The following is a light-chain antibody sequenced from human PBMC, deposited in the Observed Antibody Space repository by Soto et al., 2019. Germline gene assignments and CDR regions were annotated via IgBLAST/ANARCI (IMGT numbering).Light chain of an antibody. J-gene: IGKJ1*01. CDR3: QQYGSSPGT. CDR1: QSVSSSD. V-gene: IGKV3-20*01. CDR2: GAS. Sequence: EIVLTQSPGTLSLSPGERATLSCRASQSVSSSDLAWYQQKPGQAPRLLIYGASSRATGIPDRFSGSGSGPDFTLTISRWEPEDFAAYYCQQYGSSPGTFGQGTQVEIK.